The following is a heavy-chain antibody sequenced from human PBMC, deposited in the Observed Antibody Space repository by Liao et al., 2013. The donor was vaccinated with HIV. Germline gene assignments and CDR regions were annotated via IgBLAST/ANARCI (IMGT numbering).Heavy chain of an antibody. V-gene: IGHV4-30-4*08. J-gene: IGHJ4*02. CDR2: IYHSGSI. Sequence: QVQLQESGPGLVKPSQTLSLTCTVSGVSINGGDYYWSWIRQPPGKGLEWIGNIYHSGSISSNPSLKSRVTMSVDPSKNQFSLRLSSVTPADTAVYYCASRSMAYFDYWGQGTLVTVSS. D-gene: IGHD2/OR15-2a*01. CDR3: ASRSMAYFDY. CDR1: GVSINGGDYY.